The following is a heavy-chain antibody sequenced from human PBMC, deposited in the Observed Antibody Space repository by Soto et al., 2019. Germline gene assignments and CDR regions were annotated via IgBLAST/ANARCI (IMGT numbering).Heavy chain of an antibody. J-gene: IGHJ6*02. CDR2: VYYSGGA. Sequence: SETLSLTCTVPGGSISGYYWSWIRQPPGKGLEWIGNVYYSGGAKYNPSVKRRVSISVDTSKNQFSLNLSSVTAADTAVYYCTRDGDGRMTTNPYYYYGMDVWGPGITVTVS. CDR1: GGSISGYY. CDR3: TRDGDGRMTTNPYYYYGMDV. V-gene: IGHV4-59*01. D-gene: IGHD2-21*02.